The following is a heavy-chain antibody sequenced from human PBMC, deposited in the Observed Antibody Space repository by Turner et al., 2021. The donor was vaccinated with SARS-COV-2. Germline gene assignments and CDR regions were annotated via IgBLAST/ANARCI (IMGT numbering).Heavy chain of an antibody. D-gene: IGHD5-18*01. CDR1: GGSISSSSYY. CDR2: SYYSGSS. CDR3: ARLVDTLDYYYCMDV. J-gene: IGHJ6*02. Sequence: QLQLQESGPGLVKPSETLSLTCPVSGGSISSSSYYWGWLRQPPGKGLEWSGSSYYSGSSYYNPFLKSRVTISVDTSKKQFSLKLSSVTVADTAVYYCARLVDTLDYYYCMDVWGQGTMVTVSS. V-gene: IGHV4-39*01.